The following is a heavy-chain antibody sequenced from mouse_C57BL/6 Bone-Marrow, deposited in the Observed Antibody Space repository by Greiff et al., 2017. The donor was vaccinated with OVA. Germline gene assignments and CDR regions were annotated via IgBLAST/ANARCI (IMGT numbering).Heavy chain of an antibody. CDR3: ARDAGGSSYDWYCDV. CDR2: SRNKANDYTK. Sequence: EVKLVESGGGLVQSGRSLRLSCATSGFTFSDFYMEWVRQAPGKGLEWIAASRNKANDYTKEYSASVKGRFIVSRDTSQSILYLQLNALRAEDTAIYYCARDAGGSSYDWYCDVWGTGTTVTVSS. J-gene: IGHJ1*03. V-gene: IGHV7-1*01. CDR1: GFTFSDFY. D-gene: IGHD1-1*01.